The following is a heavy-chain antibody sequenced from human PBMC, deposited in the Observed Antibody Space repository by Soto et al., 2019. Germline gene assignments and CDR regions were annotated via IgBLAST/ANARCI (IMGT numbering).Heavy chain of an antibody. D-gene: IGHD5-18*01. CDR3: ARAGYSYGRVYYYYGMDV. V-gene: IGHV3-53*01. Sequence: SLRLSCAASGFTVSSNYMSWVRQAPGKGLEWVSVIYSGGSTYYADSVKGRFTISRDNSKNTLYLQMNSLRAEDTAVYYCARAGYSYGRVYYYYGMDVWGQGTTVTVSS. J-gene: IGHJ6*02. CDR2: IYSGGST. CDR1: GFTVSSNY.